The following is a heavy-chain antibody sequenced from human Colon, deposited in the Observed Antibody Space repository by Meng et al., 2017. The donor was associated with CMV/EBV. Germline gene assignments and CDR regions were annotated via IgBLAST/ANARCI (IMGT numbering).Heavy chain of an antibody. CDR3: TSDTFGREDS. D-gene: IGHD3-16*01. J-gene: IGHJ4*02. CDR1: GFTVSSDY. CDR2: IYGGGGT. V-gene: IGHV3-53*01. Sequence: GESLKISCAASGFTVSSDYMSWVRQAPGKGLEWVSVIYGGGGTDYGDSVKGRFTISRDSSQNTVYLQMNGLRAEDTAVYYCTSDTFGREDSWGQGTLVTVSS.